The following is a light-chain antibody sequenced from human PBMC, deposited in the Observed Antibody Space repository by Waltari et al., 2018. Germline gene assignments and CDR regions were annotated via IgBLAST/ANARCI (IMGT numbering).Light chain of an antibody. CDR3: QTGGHGTWV. V-gene: IGLV4-69*01. CDR2: VNSDGSH. J-gene: IGLJ3*02. CDR1: SGHRSTV. Sequence: QLVVTQSPSASASLGPSVKLTCTLSSGHRSTVIAWLQQQPEKGPRYLMKVNSDGSHSRGDEIPDRFSGSSSGAERYLTISSLQAEDEADYYCQTGGHGTWVFGGGTKLTVL.